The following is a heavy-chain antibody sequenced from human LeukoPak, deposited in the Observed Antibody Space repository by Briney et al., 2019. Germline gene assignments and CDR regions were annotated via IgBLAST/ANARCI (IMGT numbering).Heavy chain of an antibody. Sequence: GGSLRLSCAASGFTFSSYAMHWVRQAPGKGLEWVAVISYDGSNKYYADSVKGRFTISRDNSKNTLYLQMNSLRAEDTAVYYCAREGVVVPAATNYWLDYWGQGTLVTVSS. CDR1: GFTFSSYA. D-gene: IGHD2-2*01. V-gene: IGHV3-30*01. CDR3: AREGVVVPAATNYWLDY. CDR2: ISYDGSNK. J-gene: IGHJ4*02.